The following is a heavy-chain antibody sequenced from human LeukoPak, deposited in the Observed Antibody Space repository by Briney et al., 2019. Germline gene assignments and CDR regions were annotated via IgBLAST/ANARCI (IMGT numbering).Heavy chain of an antibody. CDR1: GGSISSSGYY. V-gene: IGHV4-39*01. Sequence: PSETLSLTCTVSGGSISSSGYYWAWIRQPPGKGLEWIGCIYSSGSTYYNPSLMSRVTISVDTSKSQFSLKLSSVTAADTAVYYCARLGGSGDTFDIWGQGTMVTVSS. J-gene: IGHJ3*02. CDR3: ARLGGSGDTFDI. CDR2: IYSSGST. D-gene: IGHD3-10*01.